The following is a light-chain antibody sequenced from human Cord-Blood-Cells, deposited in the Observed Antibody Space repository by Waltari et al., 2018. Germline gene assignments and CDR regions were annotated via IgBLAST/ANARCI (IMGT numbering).Light chain of an antibody. CDR2: DAS. Sequence: EIVLTQSPATLSLSPGERAPLSCRASQSVSSYLAWYQQKPGQAPSLLTYDASNRAPGIPARFSGSGSWTDFTLTISSLEPEDFAVYYCQQRSNWPLTFGGGTKVAIK. V-gene: IGKV3-11*01. CDR3: QQRSNWPLT. CDR1: QSVSSY. J-gene: IGKJ4*01.